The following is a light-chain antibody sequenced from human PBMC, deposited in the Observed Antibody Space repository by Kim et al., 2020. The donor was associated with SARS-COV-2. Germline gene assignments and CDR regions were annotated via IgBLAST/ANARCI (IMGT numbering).Light chain of an antibody. Sequence: GQSVTISCTGTSSDVGGYNYVSWDKQHPGKAPQLIIYEVNKRPAGVPDRFSGYKSGNTASLTGSGLQAEDEADYYCSSYAGSNNVVFGGGTQLTVL. CDR2: EVN. J-gene: IGLJ2*01. V-gene: IGLV2-8*01. CDR1: SSDVGGYNY. CDR3: SSYAGSNNVV.